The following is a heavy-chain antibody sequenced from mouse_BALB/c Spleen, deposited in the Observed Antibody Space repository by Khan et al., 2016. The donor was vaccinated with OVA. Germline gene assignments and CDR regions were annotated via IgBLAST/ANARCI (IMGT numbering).Heavy chain of an antibody. D-gene: IGHD1-1*01. CDR2: INPYNDGA. V-gene: IGHV1S136*01. J-gene: IGHJ4*01. CDR3: ARDASSPYYAIDY. Sequence: IQLVQSGPELVKPGASVKMSCKASGYTFTNYVTHWVKQKPGQGLEWIGYINPYNDGAKYNEKFKGKATLTSDKSSTTAYMEPSSLTSADSAVYYCARDASSPYYAIDYWGPGTAVTVSS. CDR1: GYTFTNYV.